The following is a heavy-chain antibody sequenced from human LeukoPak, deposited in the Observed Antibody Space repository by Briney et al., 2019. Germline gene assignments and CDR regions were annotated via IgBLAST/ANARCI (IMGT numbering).Heavy chain of an antibody. D-gene: IGHD6-13*01. J-gene: IGHJ5*02. Sequence: GGSLRLPCAASGFTFSGSAMHWVRQASGKGLEWVGRIRSKANSYATAYAASVKGRFTISRDDSKNTAYLQMNSLKTEDTAVYYCTRRNSSSAFDPWGQGTLVTVSS. CDR2: IRSKANSYAT. CDR1: GFTFSGSA. V-gene: IGHV3-73*01. CDR3: TRRNSSSAFDP.